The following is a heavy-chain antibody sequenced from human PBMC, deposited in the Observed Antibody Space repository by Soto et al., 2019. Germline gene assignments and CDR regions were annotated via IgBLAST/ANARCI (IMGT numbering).Heavy chain of an antibody. Sequence: QVQLQESGPGLVKPSQTLSLTCTVSGVSLSSGDVYWTWIRQSPEKGLEWIGYIDSSGSTHYNPSLKTRITILVDPSKNQFPLSLRSVTAEDTSQYYCARQNGYDAGFGHWGQGLLVNVS. CDR3: ARQNGYDAGFGH. V-gene: IGHV4-30-4*01. CDR2: IDSSGST. CDR1: GVSLSSGDVY. D-gene: IGHD5-12*01. J-gene: IGHJ4*02.